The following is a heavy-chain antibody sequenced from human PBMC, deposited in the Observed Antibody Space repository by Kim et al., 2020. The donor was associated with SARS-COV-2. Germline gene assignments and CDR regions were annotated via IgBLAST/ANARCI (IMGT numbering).Heavy chain of an antibody. Sequence: RGGTKFEQKFQGRVTMTRDTSITTAYLELSSLRSDDTAVYYCVRGVTTSGYWGQGTLVTVSS. CDR3: VRGVTTSGY. J-gene: IGHJ4*02. D-gene: IGHD1-1*01. CDR2: RGGT. V-gene: IGHV1-2*02.